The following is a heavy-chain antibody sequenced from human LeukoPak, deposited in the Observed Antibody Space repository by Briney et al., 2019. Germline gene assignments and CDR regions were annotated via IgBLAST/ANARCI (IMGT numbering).Heavy chain of an antibody. CDR2: IYYSGST. Sequence: SETLSLTCTVSGGSISSYYWSWIRQPPGKGLEWIGYIYYSGSTNYNPSLKSRVTISVDTSKNQFSLKLSSVAAADTAVYYCARESLYGDYSYFDYWGQGTLVTVSS. V-gene: IGHV4-59*01. J-gene: IGHJ4*02. CDR3: ARESLYGDYSYFDY. D-gene: IGHD4-17*01. CDR1: GGSISSYY.